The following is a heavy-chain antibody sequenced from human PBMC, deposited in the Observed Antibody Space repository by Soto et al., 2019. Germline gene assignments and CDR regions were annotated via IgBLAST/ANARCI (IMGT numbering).Heavy chain of an antibody. CDR2: IVVGSGNT. V-gene: IGHV1-58*01. Sequence: QMQLVQSGPEVKKPGTSVKVSCKASGFTFTSSAVQWVRQARGQRLEWIGWIVVGSGNTNYAQKFQERVTITRDMSTSTAYMELSSLRSEDTAVYYCAAGLRWLQFGYYYGMDVWGQGTTVTVSS. CDR3: AAGLRWLQFGYYYGMDV. J-gene: IGHJ6*02. CDR1: GFTFTSSA. D-gene: IGHD5-12*01.